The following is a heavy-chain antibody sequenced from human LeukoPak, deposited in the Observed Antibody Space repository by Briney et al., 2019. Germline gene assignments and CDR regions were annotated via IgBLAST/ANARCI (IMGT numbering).Heavy chain of an antibody. CDR3: ARDFAMARVFDF. V-gene: IGHV1-18*03. D-gene: IGHD3-10*01. CDR2: SSAYNGKK. CDR1: GYDLNTYA. J-gene: IGHJ4*01. Sequence: ASVKVSCKASGYDLNTYAFSWVRQAPGKGLEWMGWSSAYNGKKEYAQNLRGRVTMTTDISTGTAYMDLRGLTSDDMAVYYCARDFAMARVFDFWGHGTLVTVSS.